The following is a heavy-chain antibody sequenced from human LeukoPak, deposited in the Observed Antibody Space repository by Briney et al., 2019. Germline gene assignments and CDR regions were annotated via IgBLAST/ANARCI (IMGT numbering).Heavy chain of an antibody. J-gene: IGHJ4*02. Sequence: ASVKVSCKASGYTFTSYYMHWVRQAPGQGLEWMGIINPCGGSTSYAQKFQGRVTMARDTSTSTVYMELSSLRSEDTAVYYCARAHYSNPLLKDYWGQGTLVTVSS. CDR3: ARAHYSNPLLKDY. CDR1: GYTFTSYY. D-gene: IGHD4-11*01. CDR2: INPCGGST. V-gene: IGHV1-46*01.